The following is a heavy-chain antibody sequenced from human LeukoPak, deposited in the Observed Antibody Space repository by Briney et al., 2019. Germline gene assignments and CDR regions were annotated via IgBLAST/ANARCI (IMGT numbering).Heavy chain of an antibody. V-gene: IGHV3-23*01. J-gene: IGHJ4*02. CDR3: AQDVRGGCSDANCHY. Sequence: GGSLRLSCAASGFTFGRRAMSWVRQAPGKGLEWVSDISGSGDRTDYADSVKGRFTISRDNSANMVYLQMNSLRVEDTAVYYCAQDVRGGCSDANCHYWGQGTLVTVSS. CDR2: ISGSGDRT. CDR1: GFTFGRRA. D-gene: IGHD2-15*01.